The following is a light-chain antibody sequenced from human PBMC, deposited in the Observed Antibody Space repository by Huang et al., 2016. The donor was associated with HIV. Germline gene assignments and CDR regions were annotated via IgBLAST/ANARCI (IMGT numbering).Light chain of an antibody. CDR2: DAS. Sequence: EIVLTQSPATLSLSPGERATLSCRASQRVSSYLAWYQQKPGQAPRLLIDDASSRATGIPARFSGSGSGKDCTLTISSLEPEDFAVYYGQQRSNWPRTFGQGTKVEIK. CDR1: QRVSSY. V-gene: IGKV3-11*01. CDR3: QQRSNWPRT. J-gene: IGKJ1*01.